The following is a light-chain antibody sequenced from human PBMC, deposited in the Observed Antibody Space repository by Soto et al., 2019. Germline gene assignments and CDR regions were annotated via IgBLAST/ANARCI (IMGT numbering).Light chain of an antibody. CDR3: CSYAGSFTLL. CDR1: SSDIGSYNL. V-gene: IGLV2-23*01. Sequence: QSALTQPASVSGSPGQSITISCTGTSSDIGSYNLVSWYQQYPGKAPKLMIYEDTKRPSGVSNRFSGSKSANTASLTISGLQTEDEADYYCCSYAGSFTLLFGGGTQLTVL. CDR2: EDT. J-gene: IGLJ2*01.